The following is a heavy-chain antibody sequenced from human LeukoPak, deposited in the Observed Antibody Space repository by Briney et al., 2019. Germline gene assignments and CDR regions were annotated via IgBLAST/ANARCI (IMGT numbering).Heavy chain of an antibody. Sequence: GGSLRLSCAASGFTFSSYAMSWVRQAPGKGLEWVSAITDSAASTYYADSVKGRFTISRDNSKNTLYLQMNSLRAEDTAVYYCAKGDLYCSTTSCYSGYWGQGILVTVSS. D-gene: IGHD2-2*01. CDR1: GFTFSSYA. CDR3: AKGDLYCSTTSCYSGY. V-gene: IGHV3-23*01. CDR2: ITDSAAST. J-gene: IGHJ4*02.